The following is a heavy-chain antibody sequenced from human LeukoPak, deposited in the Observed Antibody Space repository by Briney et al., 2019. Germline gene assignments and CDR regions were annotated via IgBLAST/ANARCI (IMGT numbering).Heavy chain of an antibody. D-gene: IGHD3-9*01. J-gene: IGHJ6*03. CDR2: ISWNSGSI. CDR3: ARTFYDISTGYYPTGYMDV. Sequence: PGGSLRLSCAASGFTFSSYGMSWVRQAPGKGLEWVSGISWNSGSIGYADSVKGRFTISRGNARNSLYLQMNSLRAEDTALYYCARTFYDISTGYYPTGYMDVWGKGTTVTVSS. CDR1: GFTFSSYG. V-gene: IGHV3-20*04.